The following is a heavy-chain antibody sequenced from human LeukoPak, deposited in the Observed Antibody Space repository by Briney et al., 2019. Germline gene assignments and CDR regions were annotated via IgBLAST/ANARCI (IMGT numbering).Heavy chain of an antibody. D-gene: IGHD3-10*01. Sequence: ASVTVSCKASGYIFTSYGISWVRQAPGQGLEWIGWISPYNGNTNYAQNLQGRGTMTTDTSTSTAYMELRSLRSDDTAVYYCARHYYGSGTYYHFDSWGQGTLVTVSS. CDR1: GYIFTSYG. CDR3: ARHYYGSGTYYHFDS. J-gene: IGHJ4*02. V-gene: IGHV1-18*01. CDR2: ISPYNGNT.